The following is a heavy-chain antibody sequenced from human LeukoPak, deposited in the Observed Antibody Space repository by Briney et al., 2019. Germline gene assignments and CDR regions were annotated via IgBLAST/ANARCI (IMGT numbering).Heavy chain of an antibody. D-gene: IGHD6-19*01. Sequence: ATVRVSCAASGDTFTSFGISWVRPAPGQGLEWMGWISGYNGNTKYTQNPQGRVTMTTDTSTSTAYMGLRSLRSADTAVYYCARDAHGAAVAVVDYWGQGTLVTVSS. J-gene: IGHJ4*02. V-gene: IGHV1-18*01. CDR2: ISGYNGNT. CDR3: ARDAHGAAVAVVDY. CDR1: GDTFTSFG.